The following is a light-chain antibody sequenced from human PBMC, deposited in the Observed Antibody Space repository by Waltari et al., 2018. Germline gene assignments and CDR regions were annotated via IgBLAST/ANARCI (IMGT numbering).Light chain of an antibody. J-gene: IGKJ4*01. CDR3: QQRANWPPLT. V-gene: IGKV3-11*01. CDR2: HAS. Sequence: EVVLTQSPVTLSLSPGERATLSCRASQSVYTFLAWYQQKPGQAPRLLIYHASRRATGIPAMFSGSGSGTDFTLTINSVEPEDFAVYYCQQRANWPPLTFGGGTKVEIK. CDR1: QSVYTF.